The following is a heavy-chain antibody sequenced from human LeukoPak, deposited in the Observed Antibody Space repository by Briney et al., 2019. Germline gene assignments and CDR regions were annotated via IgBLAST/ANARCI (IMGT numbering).Heavy chain of an antibody. J-gene: IGHJ4*02. CDR3: AKDKLAVGVGYFDY. D-gene: IGHD6-19*01. CDR2: INSDGSST. V-gene: IGHV3-74*01. CDR1: GFTFSSYW. Sequence: GSLSLSCAASGFTFSSYWMHWVRQAPGKGLVWVSRINSDGSSTSYADSVKGRFTISRDNAKNSLYLQMNSLRAEDTAVYYCAKDKLAVGVGYFDYWGQGTLVTVSS.